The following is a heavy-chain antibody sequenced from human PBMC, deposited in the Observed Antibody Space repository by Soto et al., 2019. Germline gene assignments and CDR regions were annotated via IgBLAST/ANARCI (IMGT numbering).Heavy chain of an antibody. J-gene: IGHJ4*02. Sequence: GGSLRLSCAASGFTFSSYAMSWVRQAPGKGLEWVSAISGSGGSTYYADSVKGRFTISRDNSKNTLYLQMNSLRAEDTAVYYCAKGPKVVPGRGGYYFDYWGQGTLVTVSS. V-gene: IGHV3-23*01. CDR2: ISGSGGST. CDR3: AKGPKVVPGRGGYYFDY. D-gene: IGHD2-2*01. CDR1: GFTFSSYA.